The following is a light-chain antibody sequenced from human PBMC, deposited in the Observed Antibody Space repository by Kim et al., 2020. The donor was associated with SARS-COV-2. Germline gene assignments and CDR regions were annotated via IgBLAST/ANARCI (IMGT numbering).Light chain of an antibody. CDR3: NSRDSSANHPVV. CDR1: SLRRYY. Sequence: SSELTQDPAVSVALGQTVRITCQGDSLRRYYASWYQQKPGQAPVFVIYGKNNRPSGIPDRFSGSSSGNTASLTITGAQAEDEADYYCNSRDSSANHPVVF. J-gene: IGLJ2*01. V-gene: IGLV3-19*01. CDR2: GKN.